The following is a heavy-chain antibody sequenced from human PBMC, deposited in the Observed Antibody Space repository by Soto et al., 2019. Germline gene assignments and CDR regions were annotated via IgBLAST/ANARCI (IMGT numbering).Heavy chain of an antibody. CDR3: ARTEVLLWFGELNFWFDP. Sequence: PSETLSLTCAVSGGSISSGGYSWSWIRQPPGKGLEWIGYIYYSGSTNYNPSLKSRVTISVDTSKNQFSLKLSSVTAADTAVYCCARTEVLLWFGELNFWFDPWGQGTLVTVSS. J-gene: IGHJ5*02. D-gene: IGHD3-10*01. CDR1: GGSISSGGYS. V-gene: IGHV4-61*08. CDR2: IYYSGST.